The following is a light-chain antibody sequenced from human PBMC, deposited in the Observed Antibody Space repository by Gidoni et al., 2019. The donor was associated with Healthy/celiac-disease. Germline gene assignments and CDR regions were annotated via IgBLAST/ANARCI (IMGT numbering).Light chain of an antibody. V-gene: IGLV2-14*01. Sequence: QSDLTQPASVSGSPGQAIPISCTGTSSDVGGYNYVSRYQQHPGKAPKLMIYEVSNRPSGVSNRFSGSKSGNTASLTISGLQAEDEADYYCSSYTSSSTWVFGGGTKLTVL. CDR3: SSYTSSSTWV. CDR1: SSDVGGYNY. CDR2: EVS. J-gene: IGLJ3*02.